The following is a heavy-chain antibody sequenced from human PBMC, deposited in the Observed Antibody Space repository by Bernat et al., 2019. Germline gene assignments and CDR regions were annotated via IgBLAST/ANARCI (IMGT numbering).Heavy chain of an antibody. CDR2: ISLSSSHI. CDR1: GFTFSSYS. D-gene: IGHD3-22*01. V-gene: IGHV3-21*05. CDR3: ARLRSSSILGYSSVYYAFDL. Sequence: EVQLVASGGGLVKPGGSLRLSCVGSGFTFSSYSMNWVRRAPGKGLEWISYISLSSSHIYYADSAEGRFTISRDNSKSSVYLEMNSLRAEDTAVYFCARLRSSSILGYSSVYYAFDLWGQGTVVTVSS. J-gene: IGHJ3*01.